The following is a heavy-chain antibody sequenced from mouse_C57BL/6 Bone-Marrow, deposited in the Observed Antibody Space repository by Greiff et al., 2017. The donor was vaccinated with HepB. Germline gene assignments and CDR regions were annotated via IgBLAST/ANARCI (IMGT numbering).Heavy chain of an antibody. CDR3: TRDDGYYVGYYAMDY. Sequence: EVQLQQSGPVLARPGASVKMSCKTSGYTFTSYWMHWVKQRPGQGLEWIGAIYPGNSDTSYNQKFKGKAKLTAVTSASTAYMELSSLTNEDSAVYYCTRDDGYYVGYYAMDYWGQGTSVTVSS. J-gene: IGHJ4*01. CDR1: GYTFTSYW. D-gene: IGHD2-3*01. CDR2: IYPGNSDT. V-gene: IGHV1-5*01.